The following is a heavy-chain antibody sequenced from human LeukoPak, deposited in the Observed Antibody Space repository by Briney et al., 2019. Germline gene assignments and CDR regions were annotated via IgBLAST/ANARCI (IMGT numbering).Heavy chain of an antibody. CDR1: GFTFSSHA. Sequence: GGSLRLSCAASGFTFSSHAMSWVRQAPGKGLEWVSAISGSGGSTYYADSVKGRFTISRDNSKNTLYLQMNSLRAEDTAVYYCAKDGVVVPAVYFDYWGQGTLVTVSS. J-gene: IGHJ4*02. CDR3: AKDGVVVPAVYFDY. V-gene: IGHV3-23*01. D-gene: IGHD2-2*01. CDR2: ISGSGGST.